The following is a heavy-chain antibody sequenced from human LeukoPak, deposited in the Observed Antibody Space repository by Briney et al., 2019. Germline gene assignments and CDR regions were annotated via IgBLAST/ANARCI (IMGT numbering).Heavy chain of an antibody. CDR2: IFYSGST. Sequence: GSLRLSCAASGFTFSTYGMNWVRQPPGKGLEWIGSIFYSGSTYYNPSLKSRVTISVDTSKNQFSLKLSSVTAADTAVYYCGRHQTMYYGMDVWGQGTTVTVSS. J-gene: IGHJ6*02. CDR1: GFTFSTYG. D-gene: IGHD4/OR15-4a*01. CDR3: GRHQTMYYGMDV. V-gene: IGHV4-39*01.